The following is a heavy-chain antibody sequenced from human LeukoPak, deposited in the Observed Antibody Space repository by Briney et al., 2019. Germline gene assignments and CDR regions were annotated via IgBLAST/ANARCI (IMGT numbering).Heavy chain of an antibody. CDR2: IYYSGST. V-gene: IGHV4-59*12. CDR1: GGTISSYY. D-gene: IGHD2/OR15-2a*01. CDR3: ARVLLSTTGDRSFDI. Sequence: SETLSLTCTVSGGTISSYYWSWIRQPPGKGLEWIGYIYYSGSTYYNPSLKSRVTISVDTSKNQFSLKLSSVTAADTAVYYCARVLLSTTGDRSFDIWGQGTMVTVSS. J-gene: IGHJ3*02.